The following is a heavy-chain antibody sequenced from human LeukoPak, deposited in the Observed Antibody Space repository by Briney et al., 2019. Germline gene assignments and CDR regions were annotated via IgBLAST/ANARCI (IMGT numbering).Heavy chain of an antibody. CDR3: ARTPSAIAAASWFDP. Sequence: GGSLRLSCAASGFTFSDYYMSWIRQAPGKGLEWVSYISSSGSTIYYADSVKGRFTISRDNAKNSLSLQMNGLRTEDTAVYYCARTPSAIAAASWFDPWGQGTLVTVSS. CDR1: GFTFSDYY. J-gene: IGHJ5*02. D-gene: IGHD6-13*01. CDR2: ISSSGSTI. V-gene: IGHV3-11*01.